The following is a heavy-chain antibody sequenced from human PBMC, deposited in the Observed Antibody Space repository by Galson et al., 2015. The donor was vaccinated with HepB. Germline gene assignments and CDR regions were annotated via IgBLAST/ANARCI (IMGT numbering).Heavy chain of an antibody. D-gene: IGHD6-13*01. J-gene: IGHJ4*02. Sequence: SVKVSCKASGYTFTSYAMNWVRQAPGQGLEWMGWINTNTGNPTYAQGFTGQFVFSLDTSVSTAYLQISSLKAEDTAVYYCARDQYSSSWYGRGGGVDYWGQGTLVTVSS. CDR1: GYTFTSYA. CDR2: INTNTGNP. CDR3: ARDQYSSSWYGRGGGVDY. V-gene: IGHV7-4-1*02.